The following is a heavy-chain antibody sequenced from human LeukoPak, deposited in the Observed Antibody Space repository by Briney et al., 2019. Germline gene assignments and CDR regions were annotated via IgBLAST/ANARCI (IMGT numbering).Heavy chain of an antibody. CDR3: ARDTNYGMDV. V-gene: IGHV3-66*01. Sequence: GGSLRLSCAASGFTFRSSWMHWVRQAPGKGPEWVSVIYSGGSTYYADSVKGRFTISRDNSKNTLYLQMNSLRAEDTAVYYCARDTNYGMDVWGQGTTVTVSS. J-gene: IGHJ6*02. CDR2: IYSGGST. CDR1: GFTFRSSW.